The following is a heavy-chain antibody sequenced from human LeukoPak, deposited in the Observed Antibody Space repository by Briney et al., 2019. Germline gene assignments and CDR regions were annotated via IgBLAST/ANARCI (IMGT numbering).Heavy chain of an antibody. CDR1: GFTFSSYG. CDR2: IGTAGDT. CDR3: ARFIWNDAFDI. D-gene: IGHD1-1*01. V-gene: IGHV3-13*01. Sequence: PGGSLRLSCAASGFTFSSYGMHWVRQATGKGLEWVSAIGTAGDTYYPGSVKGRFTISRENAKNSLYLQMNSLRAGDTAVYYCARFIWNDAFDIWGQGTMVTVSS. J-gene: IGHJ3*02.